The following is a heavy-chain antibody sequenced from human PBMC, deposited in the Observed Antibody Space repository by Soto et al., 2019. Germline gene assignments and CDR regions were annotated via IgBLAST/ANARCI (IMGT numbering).Heavy chain of an antibody. CDR2: MNPNSGNT. CDR1: GYTFTSYD. CDR3: ARVGHAITILGVVITWPASYYMYV. Sequence: ASVKVSCKASGYTFTSYDINWVRQATGQGLEWMGWMNPNSGNTGYAQKFQGRVTMTRNTSISTAYMELSSLRSEDTAVYYCARVGHAITILGVVITWPASYYMYVWGKETTVTV. V-gene: IGHV1-8*01. D-gene: IGHD3-3*01. J-gene: IGHJ6*03.